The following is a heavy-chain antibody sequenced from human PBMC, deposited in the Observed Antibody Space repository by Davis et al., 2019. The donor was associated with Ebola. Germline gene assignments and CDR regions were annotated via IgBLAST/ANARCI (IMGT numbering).Heavy chain of an antibody. CDR1: GFTFSSYS. Sequence: GESLKISCAASGFTFSSYSMNWVRQAPGKGLEWVSSISSSSSYIYYADSVKGRFTISRDNAKNSLYLQMNSLRAEDTAVYYCARGIGSYSGWFDPWGQGTLVTVSS. V-gene: IGHV3-21*01. CDR2: ISSSSSYI. CDR3: ARGIGSYSGWFDP. J-gene: IGHJ5*02. D-gene: IGHD1-26*01.